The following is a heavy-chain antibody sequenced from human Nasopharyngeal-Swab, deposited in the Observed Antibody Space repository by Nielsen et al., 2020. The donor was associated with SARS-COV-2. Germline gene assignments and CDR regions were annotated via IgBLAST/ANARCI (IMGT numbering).Heavy chain of an antibody. J-gene: IGHJ6*02. Sequence: GGSLRLSCAASGFTFSSYAMSWVRQAPGKGLEWVSAISGSGGSTYYADSVKGRFTISRDNSKNTLYLQMNSLRAEDTAVYYCAKDGQGAVDTAIWYYYYYGMDVWGQGTTVTVSS. CDR2: ISGSGGST. CDR1: GFTFSSYA. V-gene: IGHV3-23*01. CDR3: AKDGQGAVDTAIWYYYYYGMDV. D-gene: IGHD5-18*01.